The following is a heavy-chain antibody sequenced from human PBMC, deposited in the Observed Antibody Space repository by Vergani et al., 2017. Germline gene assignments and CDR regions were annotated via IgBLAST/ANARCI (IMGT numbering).Heavy chain of an antibody. D-gene: IGHD3-10*01. CDR1: GYSFTSYW. V-gene: IGHV5-51*01. Sequence: EVQLVQSGAEVKKPGESLKIPCKGSGYSFTSYWIGWVRQMPGKGLEWMGIIYPGDSDTRYSPSFQRQVTISADKSISTAYLQCSSMKASDTAMYYCARVDYYGSVSYTSRAFDIGGQGTMVTVSS. CDR2: IYPGDSDT. CDR3: ARVDYYGSVSYTSRAFDI. J-gene: IGHJ3*02.